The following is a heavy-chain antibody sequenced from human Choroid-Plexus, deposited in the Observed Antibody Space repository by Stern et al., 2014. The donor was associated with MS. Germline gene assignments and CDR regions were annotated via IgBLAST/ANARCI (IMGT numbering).Heavy chain of an antibody. Sequence: QLQLQESGPGLVKPSQTLSLTCTVSGGSISSGGYYWSWIRQHPGKGLEWIGYIYYSGSTYYNPSLKSRVRISVDTSKNQFSLKLSSVTAADTAVYYCARGPPDYYDSSGYYTYWGQGTLVTVSS. V-gene: IGHV4-31*03. CDR2: IYYSGST. CDR3: ARGPPDYYDSSGYYTY. CDR1: GGSISSGGYY. D-gene: IGHD3-22*01. J-gene: IGHJ4*02.